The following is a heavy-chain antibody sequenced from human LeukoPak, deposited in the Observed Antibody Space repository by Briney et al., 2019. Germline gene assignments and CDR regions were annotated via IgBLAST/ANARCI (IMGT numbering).Heavy chain of an antibody. CDR3: ARGALVRGSYQLYDYGMDV. V-gene: IGHV1-8*01. J-gene: IGHJ6*02. D-gene: IGHD1-26*01. CDR1: GYTFTSYD. Sequence: ASVKVSCKAFGYTFTSYDINWVRQATGQGLEWMGWMNPNSGNTGYAQKFQGRVTMTRNTSISTAYMELSSLRSEDTAVYYCARGALVRGSYQLYDYGMDVWGQGTTVTVSS. CDR2: MNPNSGNT.